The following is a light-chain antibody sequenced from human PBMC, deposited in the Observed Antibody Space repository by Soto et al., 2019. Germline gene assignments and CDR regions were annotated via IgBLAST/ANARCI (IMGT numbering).Light chain of an antibody. J-gene: IGKJ1*01. CDR3: QQYNSYSGT. V-gene: IGKV1-5*01. CDR2: DAS. CDR1: QSIGRW. Sequence: IRMTQSPSSFSASVGDRVTITCRASQSIGRWLAWYQQKPGTAPKLLIYDASTLKSGVPSRFSGSGPGTEFTLTISSLQPDDFATYYCQQYNSYSGTFGQGTKVAIK.